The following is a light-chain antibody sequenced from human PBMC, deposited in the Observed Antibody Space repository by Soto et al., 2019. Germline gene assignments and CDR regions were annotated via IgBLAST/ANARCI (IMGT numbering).Light chain of an antibody. CDR2: AAS. J-gene: IGKJ2*01. Sequence: DIQMTQSPSSLSSSVGDRVTITCRASQSISSYLNWYQQKPGKAPKLLIYAASSLQSGVPSRFSGSGSGTDFTLTISSLQPEDFATYYCQHSYTAPYTFGQGTKLHIK. CDR3: QHSYTAPYT. CDR1: QSISSY. V-gene: IGKV1-39*01.